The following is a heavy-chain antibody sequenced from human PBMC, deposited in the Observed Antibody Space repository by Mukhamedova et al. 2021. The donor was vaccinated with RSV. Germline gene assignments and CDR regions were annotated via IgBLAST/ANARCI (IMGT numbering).Heavy chain of an antibody. D-gene: IGHD2-2*02. V-gene: IGHV3-30*02. CDR3: AKDDAIVVVPAAISSFEP. CDR2: IRYDGSNK. J-gene: IGHJ5*02. Sequence: VRQAPGKGLEWVAFIRYDGSNKYYADSVKGRFTISRDNSKNTLYLQMNSLRAEDTAVYYCAKDDAIVVVPAAISSFEPWGQGTL.